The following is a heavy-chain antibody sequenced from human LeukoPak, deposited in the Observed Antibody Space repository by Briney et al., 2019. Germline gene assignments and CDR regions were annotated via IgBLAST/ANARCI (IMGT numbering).Heavy chain of an antibody. J-gene: IGHJ4*02. CDR2: ISSSSSYI. CDR1: GFTFSSYS. D-gene: IGHD6-19*01. CDR3: AREGAVAGQSSPFDY. Sequence: PGGSLRLSCAASGFTFSSYSMNWVRQAPGKGLEWVSSISSSSSYIYYADSVKGRFTISRDNAKNSLYPHMNSLRAEDTAVYYCAREGAVAGQSSPFDYWGQGTLVTVSS. V-gene: IGHV3-21*01.